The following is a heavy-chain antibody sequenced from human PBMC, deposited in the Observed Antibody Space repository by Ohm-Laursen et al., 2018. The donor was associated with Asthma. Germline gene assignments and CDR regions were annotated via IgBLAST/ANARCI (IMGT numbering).Heavy chain of an antibody. CDR3: ARDPPVTTVTTGEYFDF. D-gene: IGHD4-17*01. V-gene: IGHV3-11*01. CDR1: GFTFSNYY. Sequence: SLRLSCAASGFTFSNYYMSWIRQAPGKGLEWVSYISTTSNTIYYADSVKGRFTISRDNAKSSLYLQMNNLRADDTAVYYCARDPPVTTVTTGEYFDFWGHGTPATVSS. CDR2: ISTTSNTI. J-gene: IGHJ4*01.